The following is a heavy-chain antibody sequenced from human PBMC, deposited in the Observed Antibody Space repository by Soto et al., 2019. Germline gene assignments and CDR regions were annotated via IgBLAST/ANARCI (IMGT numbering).Heavy chain of an antibody. Sequence: GGSLRLSCAASGFTFGDYAMHWVRQAPGKGLEWVSGISWNSGSIGSADSVKGRFTISRDNAKNSLYLQMNSLRTEDTALYYCAKGAAAPATYYFDFWGQGTQVTVS. CDR3: AKGAAAPATYYFDF. CDR2: ISWNSGSI. J-gene: IGHJ4*02. V-gene: IGHV3-9*01. D-gene: IGHD2-2*01. CDR1: GFTFGDYA.